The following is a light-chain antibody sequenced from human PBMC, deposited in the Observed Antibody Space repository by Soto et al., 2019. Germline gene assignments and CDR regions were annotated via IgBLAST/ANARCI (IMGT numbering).Light chain of an antibody. CDR1: DTDLGVYGY. Sequence: QSVLAQPASVSGSFGQSRSVCCRGPDTDLGVYGYVSWYQHQPGKAPKLLIYDVNNRPSGISDRFSGSKSGDTASLTISGLQAEDEADYFCFSKISGFVYGFGTGTKVTVL. V-gene: IGLV2-14*01. CDR3: FSKISGFVYG. J-gene: IGLJ1*01. CDR2: DVN.